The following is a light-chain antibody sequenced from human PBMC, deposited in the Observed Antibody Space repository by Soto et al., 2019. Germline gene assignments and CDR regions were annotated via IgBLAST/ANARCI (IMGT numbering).Light chain of an antibody. Sequence: QAVVTQEPSLTVSPGGTVTLTCDSSTGAVTGGQYPYWFQQKPGQAPRTLIYDTSNKHSWTPARFSGSLLGGKAALTLSGAQPEDEADYYCFLRYDGPVFGTGTKLTVL. CDR2: DTS. CDR3: FLRYDGPV. J-gene: IGLJ1*01. CDR1: TGAVTGGQY. V-gene: IGLV7-46*01.